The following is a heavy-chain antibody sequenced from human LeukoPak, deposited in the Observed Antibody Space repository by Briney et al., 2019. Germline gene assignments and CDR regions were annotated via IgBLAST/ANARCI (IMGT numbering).Heavy chain of an antibody. CDR2: INHSGST. J-gene: IGHJ4*02. Sequence: PSETLFLTCAVYGGSFSGYYWSWIRQPPGKGLEWIGEINHSGSTNYNPSLKSRVTISVDTSKNQFTLKLSSVTAADTAVYYCALTGGYPLPTGSSNYFDYWGQGTLVTVSS. D-gene: IGHD5-18*01. CDR1: GGSFSGYY. V-gene: IGHV4-34*01. CDR3: ALTGGYPLPTGSSNYFDY.